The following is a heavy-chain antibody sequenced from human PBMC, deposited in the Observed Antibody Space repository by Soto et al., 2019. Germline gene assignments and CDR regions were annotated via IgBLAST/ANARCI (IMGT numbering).Heavy chain of an antibody. CDR3: ARGGGVGVAGSAAFDM. D-gene: IGHD3-3*01. J-gene: IGHJ3*02. CDR2: INPATGAA. V-gene: IGHV1-2*05. Sequence: QLHLVQSGAVVKKPGASVTVSCSASGYPVTAYYMHWVRQAPGRGLEWMGGINPATGAAKYTQTFQGEVTMTRETTTSNVFREMGGRTSEGTVVFYCARGGGVGVAGSAAFDMWGQGTLVTVSS. CDR1: GYPVTAYY.